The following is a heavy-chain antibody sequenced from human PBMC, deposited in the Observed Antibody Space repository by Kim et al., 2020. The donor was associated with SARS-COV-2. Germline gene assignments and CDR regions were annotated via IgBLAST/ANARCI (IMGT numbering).Heavy chain of an antibody. J-gene: IGHJ3*02. Sequence: IYAQEFQGRVTMTEDTSTDTAYMELSSLRSEDTDVYYCATVSFGGDAFDIWGQGTMVTVSS. D-gene: IGHD3-16*01. CDR3: ATVSFGGDAFDI. V-gene: IGHV1-24*01.